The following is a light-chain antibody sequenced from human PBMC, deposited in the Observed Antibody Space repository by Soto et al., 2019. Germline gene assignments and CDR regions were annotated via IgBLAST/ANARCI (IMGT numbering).Light chain of an antibody. Sequence: DIQMTQSPSTLPASVGETVTITCRASQSIGSWLAWYQQTPGKVPKLLMFKTSTLETGAPSRFSGSGSGTEFTLTISSLQPDDSATYYCQQYHAYPLTFGGGTRVEI. V-gene: IGKV1-5*03. CDR2: KTS. J-gene: IGKJ4*01. CDR3: QQYHAYPLT. CDR1: QSIGSW.